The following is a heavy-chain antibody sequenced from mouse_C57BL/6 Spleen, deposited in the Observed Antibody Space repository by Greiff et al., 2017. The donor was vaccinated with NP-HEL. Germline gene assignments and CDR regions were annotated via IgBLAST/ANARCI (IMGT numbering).Heavy chain of an antibody. CDR1: GYTFTSYW. CDR2: IDPSDSET. Sequence: QVQLKQPGAELVRPGSSVKLSCKASGYTFTSYWMHWVKQRPIQGLEWIGNIDPSDSETHYNQKFKDKATLTVDKSSSTAYMQLSSLTSEDSAVYYCARSENYYGSSYEGWYFDVWGTGTTVTVSS. D-gene: IGHD1-1*01. V-gene: IGHV1-52*01. J-gene: IGHJ1*03. CDR3: ARSENYYGSSYEGWYFDV.